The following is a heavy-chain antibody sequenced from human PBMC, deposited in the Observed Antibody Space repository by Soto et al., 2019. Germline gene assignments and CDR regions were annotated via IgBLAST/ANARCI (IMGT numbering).Heavy chain of an antibody. CDR3: AISVVVPAAPDY. Sequence: QVQLVQSGAEVKKPGASVKVSCKASGYTFTSYAMHWVRQAPGQRLEWMGWLNAGNGNTKYSQKFQGRVTITRDTSASTAYMELSSLRSEDTAVYYCAISVVVPAAPDYWGQGTLVTVSS. V-gene: IGHV1-3*01. J-gene: IGHJ4*02. D-gene: IGHD2-2*01. CDR2: LNAGNGNT. CDR1: GYTFTSYA.